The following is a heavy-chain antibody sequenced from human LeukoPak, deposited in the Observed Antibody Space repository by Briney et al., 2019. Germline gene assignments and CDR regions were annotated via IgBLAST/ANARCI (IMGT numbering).Heavy chain of an antibody. CDR2: SFHSGNT. CDR3: ARLQTYRAVAGPYYGMDV. CDR1: GGSISSGGYS. Sequence: SETLSLTCAVSGGSISSGGYSWSWIRQPPGKGLEWIGYSFHSGNTYYNPSLRSRVTISVDRSSNQFSLKLSSVTAADTAVYYCARLQTYRAVAGPYYGMDVWGQGTTVTVSS. V-gene: IGHV4-30-2*01. D-gene: IGHD6-19*01. J-gene: IGHJ6*02.